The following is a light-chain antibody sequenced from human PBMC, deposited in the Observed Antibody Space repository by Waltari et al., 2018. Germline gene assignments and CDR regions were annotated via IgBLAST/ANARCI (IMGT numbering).Light chain of an antibody. V-gene: IGKV2-28*01. CDR3: LQTLQTPWT. Sequence: DIVLTQSPLSLPFTPGEPASISCRSTQSLLHSSGNNFLDWYLQKPGQSPQLLIYLGSYRASGVPDRFSGVGSGTDFTLRISRVEAADVGVYYCLQTLQTPWTFGQGTKVEIK. CDR1: QSLLHSSGNNF. CDR2: LGS. J-gene: IGKJ1*01.